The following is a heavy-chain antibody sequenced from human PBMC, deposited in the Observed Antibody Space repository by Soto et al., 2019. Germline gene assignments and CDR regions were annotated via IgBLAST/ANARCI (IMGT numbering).Heavy chain of an antibody. CDR2: IYYSGST. Sequence: PSETLSLTCTVSGGSISSGGYYWSWIRQHPGKGLEWIGYIYYSGSTYYNPSLKSRVTISVDTSKNQFSLKLSSVTAADTAVFYCAREVRGYSSYDYYYYFMDVWGKGITVTVSS. CDR3: AREVRGYSSYDYYYYFMDV. V-gene: IGHV4-31*03. CDR1: GGSISSGGYY. J-gene: IGHJ6*03. D-gene: IGHD5-12*01.